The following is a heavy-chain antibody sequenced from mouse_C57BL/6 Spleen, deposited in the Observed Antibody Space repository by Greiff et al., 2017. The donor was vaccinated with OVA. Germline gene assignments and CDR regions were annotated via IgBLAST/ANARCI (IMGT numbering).Heavy chain of an antibody. CDR3: TRGGPGNSYYFDY. CDR2: ISSGGDYI. V-gene: IGHV5-9-1*02. J-gene: IGHJ2*01. Sequence: EVQRVESGEGLVKPGGSLKLSCAASGFTFSSYAMSWVRQTPEKRLEWVAYISSGGDYIYYADTVKGRFTISRDNARNTLYLQMSSLKSEDTAMYYCTRGGPGNSYYFDYWGQGTTLTVSS. D-gene: IGHD2-1*01. CDR1: GFTFSSYA.